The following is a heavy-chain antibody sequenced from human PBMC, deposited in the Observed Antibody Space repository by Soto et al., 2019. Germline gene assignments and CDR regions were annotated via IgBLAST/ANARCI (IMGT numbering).Heavy chain of an antibody. V-gene: IGHV3-9*01. CDR1: GFIFEDFA. CDR2: ISWNSATL. J-gene: IGHJ4*02. D-gene: IGHD3-22*01. CDR3: AKDVGSYSYDTSAYLYDY. Sequence: EVQLVESGGGLVQPGGSVRLSCVGSGFIFEDFAMNWVRQVPGKGLEWVSGISWNSATLAYADSVKGRFIVSRDNAKNILYLQMNSLRAEDAALYYCAKDVGSYSYDTSAYLYDYWGQGTLVTVSS.